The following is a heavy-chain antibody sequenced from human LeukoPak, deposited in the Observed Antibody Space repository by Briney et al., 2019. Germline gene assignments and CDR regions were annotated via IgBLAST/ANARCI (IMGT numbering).Heavy chain of an antibody. CDR2: INAGNGNT. CDR3: ARGPSGSWSSRVRYMDV. CDR1: GYTFINFA. V-gene: IGHV1-3*01. D-gene: IGHD6-13*01. Sequence: ASVKVSCKASGYTFINFAINWGRQAPGQRPEWMGWINAGNGNTKYSQKFQGRVTITWNTSISTTYMELSSLRSEDTAVYYCARGPSGSWSSRVRYMDVWGKGTTVTVSS. J-gene: IGHJ6*03.